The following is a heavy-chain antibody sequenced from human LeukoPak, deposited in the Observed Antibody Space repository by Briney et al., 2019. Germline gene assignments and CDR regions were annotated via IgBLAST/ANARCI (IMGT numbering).Heavy chain of an antibody. CDR2: IISKSDGGTT. V-gene: IGHV3-15*01. CDR1: GFSFSDAY. CDR3: LAQYYFDY. J-gene: IGHJ4*02. D-gene: IGHD5-24*01. Sequence: GGSLRLSCAASGFSFSDAYMSWVRQTPGKRLEWIGRIISKSDGGTTDYAAPVKDRFIISRDDSKGTLYLQLNSLRTDDTAVYYCLAQYYFDYWGRGTLVTVSS.